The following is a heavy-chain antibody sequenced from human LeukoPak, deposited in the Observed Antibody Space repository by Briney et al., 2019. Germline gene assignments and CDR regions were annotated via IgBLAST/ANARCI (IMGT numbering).Heavy chain of an antibody. CDR1: GGSISSYY. V-gene: IGHV4-4*07. Sequence: KTSETLSLTCTVSGGSISSYYWSWIRQPAGKGLEWIGRIYTSGSTNYNPSLKSRVTMSVDTSKNQFSLKLSSVTAADTAVYYCARVGPKLVYSYGYTWYFDLWGRGTLVTVSS. J-gene: IGHJ2*01. CDR3: ARVGPKLVYSYGYTWYFDL. D-gene: IGHD5-18*01. CDR2: IYTSGST.